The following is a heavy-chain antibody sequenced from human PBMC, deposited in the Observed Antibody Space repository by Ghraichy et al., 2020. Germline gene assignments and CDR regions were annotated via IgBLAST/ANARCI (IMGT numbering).Heavy chain of an antibody. J-gene: IGHJ4*02. Sequence: SETLSLTCTVSGGSISGHYWSWVRQPPGKGLEWIGFIYYSGSTNYNPSLKSRVTISVDTSKNQFSLKLTSVTAADTAVYYCARETTPEDYFDYWGQGTLATVSS. V-gene: IGHV4-59*11. D-gene: IGHD1-1*01. CDR2: IYYSGST. CDR1: GGSISGHY. CDR3: ARETTPEDYFDY.